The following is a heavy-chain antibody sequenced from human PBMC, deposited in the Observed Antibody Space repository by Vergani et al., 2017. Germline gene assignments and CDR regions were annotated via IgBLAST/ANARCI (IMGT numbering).Heavy chain of an antibody. V-gene: IGHV3-48*02. CDR1: GFTFSSYS. J-gene: IGHJ5*02. D-gene: IGHD3-10*01. CDR3: ARDMRGSGSYYVRWFDP. CDR2: ISSSSSTI. Sequence: EVQLVESGGGLVQPGGSLRLSCAASGFTFSSYSMNWVRQAPGKGLEWVSYISSSSSTIYYADSVKGRFTISRDNAKNSLYLQMNSLRDEDTAVYYWARDMRGSGSYYVRWFDPWGQGTLVTVSS.